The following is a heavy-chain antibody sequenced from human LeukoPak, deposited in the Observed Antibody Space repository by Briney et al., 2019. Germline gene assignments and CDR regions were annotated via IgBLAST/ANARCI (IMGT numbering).Heavy chain of an antibody. V-gene: IGHV3-30-3*01. CDR3: VRDRIMITFGGALSR. D-gene: IGHD3-16*01. CDR1: GFTFSSYA. J-gene: IGHJ4*02. CDR2: ISYDGSNK. Sequence: PGRSLRLSCAASGFTFSSYAMHWVRQAPGKGLEWVAVISYDGSNKYYADSVKGRFTISRDNSKNTLDLQMNSLRAEDTAVYYCVRDRIMITFGGALSRWGQGTLVTVSS.